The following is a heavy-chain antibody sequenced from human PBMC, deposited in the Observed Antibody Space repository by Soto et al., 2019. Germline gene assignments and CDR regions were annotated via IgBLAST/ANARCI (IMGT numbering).Heavy chain of an antibody. D-gene: IGHD2-2*01. CDR2: ISYDGSNK. CDR3: AKDQRDKIVLVPDDMDY. Sequence: QVQLVESGGGVVQPGRSLRLSCAASGFTFINYGMNWVRQAPGKGLEWVAIISYDGSNKYYSDSVKGRFTLSRDNSKNTLYLQMNSLRAEDTAVYYCAKDQRDKIVLVPDDMDYWGQGTLVTVSS. CDR1: GFTFINYG. J-gene: IGHJ4*02. V-gene: IGHV3-30*18.